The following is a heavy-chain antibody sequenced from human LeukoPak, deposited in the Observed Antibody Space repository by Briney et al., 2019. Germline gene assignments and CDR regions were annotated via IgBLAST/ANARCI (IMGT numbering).Heavy chain of an antibody. V-gene: IGHV1-18*01. CDR3: ARDRQLLDAFDI. D-gene: IGHD5-24*01. Sequence: APVKLSCKASGYTFTSYGISWVRQAPGQGLEWMGWISAYNGNTNYAQKLQGRVTMTTDTSTSTAYMELRSLRSDDTAVYYCARDRQLLDAFDIWGQGTMVTVSS. CDR1: GYTFTSYG. J-gene: IGHJ3*02. CDR2: ISAYNGNT.